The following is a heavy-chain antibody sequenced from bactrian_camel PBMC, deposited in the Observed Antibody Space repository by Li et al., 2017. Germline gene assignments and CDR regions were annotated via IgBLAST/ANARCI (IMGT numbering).Heavy chain of an antibody. CDR3: AADFYFSDYVCGRNLKVGYNY. J-gene: IGHJ4*01. Sequence: QLVESGGGSVQAGGSLRLSCATSGFTFSSHYMAWFRQAPGKARVGVAGIDTDGSTKYHDSVKGRFTISRDNANNSLYLLMDSLKPEDTAMYYRAADFYFSDYVCGRNLKVGYNYLGQGTQVT. CDR1: GFTFSSHY. V-gene: IGHV3S10*01. D-gene: IGHD4*01. CDR2: IDTDGST.